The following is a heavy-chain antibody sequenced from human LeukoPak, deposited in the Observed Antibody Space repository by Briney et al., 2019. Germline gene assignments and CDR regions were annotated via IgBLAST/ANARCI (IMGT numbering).Heavy chain of an antibody. Sequence: ASVKVSCKASGYTFTSYGISWVRQAPGQGLEWMGWISAYNGNTNYAQKLQGRVTMTTDTSTSTAYMELRSLRSDDTAVYCCARDTGATPAYYYYMDVWGKGTTVTVSS. CDR3: ARDTGATPAYYYYMDV. CDR2: ISAYNGNT. CDR1: GYTFTSYG. V-gene: IGHV1-18*01. J-gene: IGHJ6*03. D-gene: IGHD1-26*01.